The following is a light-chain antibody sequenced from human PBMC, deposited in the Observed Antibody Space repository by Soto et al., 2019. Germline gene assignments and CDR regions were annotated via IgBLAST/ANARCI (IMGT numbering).Light chain of an antibody. CDR3: MQALQTPLT. CDR2: FGS. V-gene: IGKV2-28*01. Sequence: DIVMTQSPLSLPVTPGEPASISCRSSQSLLHSNGYNYLDWYLQKPGQSPQLLIYFGSNRASGVPDRFSGSGSGTDFTLKISRVEAEDVGVYYCMQALQTPLTFGPGTKVHIK. CDR1: QSLLHSNGYNY. J-gene: IGKJ3*01.